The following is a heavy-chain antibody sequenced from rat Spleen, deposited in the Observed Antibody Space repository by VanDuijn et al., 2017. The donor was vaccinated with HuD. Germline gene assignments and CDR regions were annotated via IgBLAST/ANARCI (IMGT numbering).Heavy chain of an antibody. V-gene: IGHV5-31*01. CDR1: GFTFNNYW. CDR2: ITNTGGST. D-gene: IGHD4-3*01. J-gene: IGHJ2*01. Sequence: EVQLVESDGGLVQPGRSLKLSCAASGFTFNNYWMTWIRQAPGKGLEWVASITNTGGSTYYPDSVKGRFTISRDNAKSTIYLQMNSLGSEDTATYYCAVSGYGYWGQGVMVTVSS. CDR3: AVSGYGY.